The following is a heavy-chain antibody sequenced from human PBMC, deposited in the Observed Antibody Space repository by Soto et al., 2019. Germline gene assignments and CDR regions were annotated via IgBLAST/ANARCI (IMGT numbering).Heavy chain of an antibody. J-gene: IGHJ4*02. CDR3: AKGGSPLGLGLFYFDY. CDR2: ISGSGGST. V-gene: IGHV3-23*01. D-gene: IGHD3-22*01. CDR1: GFPFTSYA. Sequence: EVQLLESGGGLVQPGGSWGPSCAPSGFPFTSYAMSWFRQLPGRGLEWVSAISGSGGSTYYADSVKGRFTISRDNSKNTLYLQMNSLRAEDTAVYYCAKGGSPLGLGLFYFDYWGQGTLVTVSS.